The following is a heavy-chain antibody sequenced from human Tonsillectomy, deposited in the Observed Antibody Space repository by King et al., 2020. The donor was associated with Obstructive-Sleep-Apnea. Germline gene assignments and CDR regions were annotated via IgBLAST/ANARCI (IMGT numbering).Heavy chain of an antibody. Sequence: VQLQESGPGLVQPSQTLSLTCIVSNASISSGGYYWSWIRQRPGKGLEWIGFIYYSGITYYNPSLESRLTMSADTSENRFSLNLRSVTAADSAVYYCARDLRAFRPYFYAVDVWGQGTTVTVSS. J-gene: IGHJ6*02. D-gene: IGHD2/OR15-2a*01. CDR3: ARDLRAFRPYFYAVDV. CDR2: IYYSGIT. CDR1: NASISSGGYY. V-gene: IGHV4-31*03.